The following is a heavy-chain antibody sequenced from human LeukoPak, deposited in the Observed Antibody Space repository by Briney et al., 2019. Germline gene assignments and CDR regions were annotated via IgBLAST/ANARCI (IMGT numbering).Heavy chain of an antibody. CDR1: GGSISSYY. D-gene: IGHD3-10*01. CDR3: ARPSGITHDAFDI. Sequence: SETLSLTCTVSGGSISSYYWSWIRQPPGKGLEWSGYIYYSGSTNYNPSLKSRVTISVDTSKNQFSLKLSSVTAADTAVYYCARPSGITHDAFDIRGQGTMVTVSS. J-gene: IGHJ3*02. CDR2: IYYSGST. V-gene: IGHV4-59*08.